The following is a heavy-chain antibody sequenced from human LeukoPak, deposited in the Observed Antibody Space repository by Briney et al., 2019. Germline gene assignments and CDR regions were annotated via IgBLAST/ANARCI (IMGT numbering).Heavy chain of an antibody. J-gene: IGHJ4*02. CDR1: GFTFSTYW. V-gene: IGHV3-7*03. CDR3: ARSGRVSGTSYYYFDC. D-gene: IGHD3-10*01. Sequence: GGSLRLSCAASGFTFSTYWMSWVRQAPGKGLEWVASIKEDGSEKYYVDSVKGRFTISRDNADNSLYLQVNSLRAEDTAVYYCARSGRVSGTSYYYFDCWGQGTLVTVSS. CDR2: IKEDGSEK.